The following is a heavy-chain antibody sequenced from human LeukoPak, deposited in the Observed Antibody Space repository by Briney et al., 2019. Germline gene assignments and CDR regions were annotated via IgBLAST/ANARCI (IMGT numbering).Heavy chain of an antibody. CDR2: INPSGGST. J-gene: IGHJ6*03. CDR3: AKDRRTLFHYYYMDV. CDR1: GYTFTGYY. V-gene: IGHV1-46*01. Sequence: GASVKVSCKASGYTFTGYYMHWVRQAPGQGLEWMGIINPSGGSTSYAQKFQGRVTMTRDTSTSTVYMELSSLRSEDTAVYYCAKDRRTLFHYYYMDVWGKGTTVTVAS.